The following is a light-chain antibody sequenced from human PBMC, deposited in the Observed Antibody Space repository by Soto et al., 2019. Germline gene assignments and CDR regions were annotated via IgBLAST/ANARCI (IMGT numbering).Light chain of an antibody. Sequence: QSVLTQPPSASGSPGQSVTISCTGTSSDVGGYNYVSWYQQYPGKAPKLMIYEVSKRPSGVPDRFSGSKSGNTASLTVSGLQAEDEADYYCSSYAGSNKSVFGTGTKLTVL. V-gene: IGLV2-8*01. CDR2: EVS. CDR3: SSYAGSNKSV. CDR1: SSDVGGYNY. J-gene: IGLJ1*01.